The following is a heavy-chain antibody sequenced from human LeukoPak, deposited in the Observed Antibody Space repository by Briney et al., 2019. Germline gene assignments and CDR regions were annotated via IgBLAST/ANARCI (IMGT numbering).Heavy chain of an antibody. CDR2: INPSGGST. J-gene: IGHJ4*02. V-gene: IGHV1-46*01. CDR3: AKEGSSGWVPNY. Sequence: GASVKVSCKASGYTFTSYYMHWVRQAPGQGLEWMGIINPSGGSTSYAQKFQGRVTMTRDMSTSTVYMELSSLRSDDTAVYYCAKEGSSGWVPNYWGQGTLVTVSS. CDR1: GYTFTSYY. D-gene: IGHD6-19*01.